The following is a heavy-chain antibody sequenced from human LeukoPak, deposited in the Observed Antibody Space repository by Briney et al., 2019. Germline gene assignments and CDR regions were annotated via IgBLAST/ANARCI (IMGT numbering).Heavy chain of an antibody. CDR3: ATTLGYCSSTSCHNWFDP. V-gene: IGHV1-24*01. CDR2: FDPEDGET. D-gene: IGHD2-2*01. CDR1: GYTLTELS. Sequence: ASVKVFCKVSGYTLTELSMHWVRQAPGKGLEWMGGFDPEDGETIYAQKFQGRVTMTEDTSTDTAYKELSSLRSEDTAVYYCATTLGYCSSTSCHNWFDPWGQGTLVTVSS. J-gene: IGHJ5*02.